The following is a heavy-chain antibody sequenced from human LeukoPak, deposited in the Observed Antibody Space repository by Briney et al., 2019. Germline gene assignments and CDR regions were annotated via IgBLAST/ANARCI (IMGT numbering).Heavy chain of an antibody. D-gene: IGHD1-20*01. Sequence: KPSETLSLTCTVSGGSISSGGYYWSWIRQHPGKGLEWIGYIYYSGSTYYNPSLKSQVTISVDTSKNQFSLKLSSVTAADTAVYYCARESITGSNWFDPWGQGTLVTVSS. V-gene: IGHV4-31*01. CDR3: ARESITGSNWFDP. CDR2: IYYSGST. J-gene: IGHJ5*02. CDR1: GGSISSGGYY.